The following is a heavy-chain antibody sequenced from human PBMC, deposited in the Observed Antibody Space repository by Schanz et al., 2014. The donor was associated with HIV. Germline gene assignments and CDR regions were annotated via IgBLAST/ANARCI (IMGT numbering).Heavy chain of an antibody. D-gene: IGHD3-16*01. V-gene: IGHV3-30*03. Sequence: QVQLVESGGGVVRPGRSLRLSCAASGFTFRSYGMHWVRQAPGKGLGWVAFISYDGSNKYYADSVKGRFTISRDNSKNTLYLQMNSLRAEDTAVYYCARVANWDYYGMDVWGRGTTVTVSS. J-gene: IGHJ6*02. CDR2: ISYDGSNK. CDR1: GFTFRSYG. CDR3: ARVANWDYYGMDV.